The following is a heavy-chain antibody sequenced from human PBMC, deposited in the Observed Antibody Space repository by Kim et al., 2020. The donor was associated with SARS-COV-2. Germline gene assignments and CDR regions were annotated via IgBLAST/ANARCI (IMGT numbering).Heavy chain of an antibody. D-gene: IGHD6-19*01. CDR3: ARQGSGWEKSFDP. Sequence: SETLSLTCTVSGGPISPYYWSWIRQPPGKGLEWIGYIHYSGSTKYNPSLKSRVSISLDTSKNQFSLQLSSLTAADTAVYYCARQGSGWEKSFDPWGQGTL. CDR1: GGPISPYY. CDR2: IHYSGST. J-gene: IGHJ5*02. V-gene: IGHV4-59*08.